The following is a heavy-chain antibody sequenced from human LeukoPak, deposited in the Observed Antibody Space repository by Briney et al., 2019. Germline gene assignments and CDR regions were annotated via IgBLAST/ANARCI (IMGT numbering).Heavy chain of an antibody. Sequence: GGSLRLSCAASEFTFSSYAMSWVRQAPGKGLEWVSAISGSGGSTYYADSVKGRFTISRDNSKNTLYLQMNSLRAEDTAVYYCAKDDSSGYYPAAFDIWGQGTMVTVSS. V-gene: IGHV3-23*01. CDR1: EFTFSSYA. J-gene: IGHJ3*02. D-gene: IGHD3-22*01. CDR3: AKDDSSGYYPAAFDI. CDR2: ISGSGGST.